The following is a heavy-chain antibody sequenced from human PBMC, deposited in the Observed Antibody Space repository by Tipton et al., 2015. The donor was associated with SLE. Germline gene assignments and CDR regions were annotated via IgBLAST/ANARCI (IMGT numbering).Heavy chain of an antibody. V-gene: IGHV3-30*04. D-gene: IGHD6-13*01. CDR2: ISYDGSNK. CDR1: GYTFSTFA. CDR3: AREGVSSPDY. Sequence: SLRLSCAASGYTFSTFAMHWVRQAPGKGLEWVAVISYDGSNKYYADSVKGRFTISRDNSKNTLYLQMNSLRAEDTAVYYCAREGVSSPDYWGQGTLVTVSS. J-gene: IGHJ4*02.